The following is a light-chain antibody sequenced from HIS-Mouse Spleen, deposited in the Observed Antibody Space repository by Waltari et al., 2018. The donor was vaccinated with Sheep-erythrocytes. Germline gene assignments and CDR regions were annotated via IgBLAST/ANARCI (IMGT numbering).Light chain of an antibody. V-gene: IGLV2-14*02. CDR2: EGS. CDR1: SSDVGSYHL. J-gene: IGLJ3*02. CDR3: AAWDDSLNGPV. Sequence: QSALTQPASVSGSPGQSITISCTAPSSDVGSYHLVPWYQQHPGKAPKLMIYEGSKRPSGVSNRFSGSKSGTSASLAISGLQSEDEADYYCAAWDDSLNGPVFGGGTKLTVL.